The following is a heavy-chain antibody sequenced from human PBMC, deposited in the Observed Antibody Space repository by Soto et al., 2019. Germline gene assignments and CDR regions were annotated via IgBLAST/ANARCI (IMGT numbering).Heavy chain of an antibody. CDR3: ARGRAGGTFNF. CDR2: IYNSGNT. CDR1: GGSISPYY. V-gene: IGHV4-59*12. J-gene: IGHJ4*02. Sequence: SETLSLTCTVSGGSISPYYWSWIRQPPGKGLEWIGYIYNSGNTYYNPSLKSRVTISIDRSKNQFSLNLNSVTAADTAVYYCARGRAGGTFNFWGQGTLVTVSS. D-gene: IGHD6-13*01.